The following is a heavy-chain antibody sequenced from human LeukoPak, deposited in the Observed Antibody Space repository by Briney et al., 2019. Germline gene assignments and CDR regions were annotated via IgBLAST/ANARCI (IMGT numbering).Heavy chain of an antibody. J-gene: IGHJ4*02. D-gene: IGHD6-19*01. CDR3: ARSGIAVAGYFDY. CDR2: IRHDASSQ. Sequence: GGSLRLSCAASGFSFSTYGMHWVRQAPGKGLEWVAFIRHDASSQYYADSVKGRFTISRDNSKNTLYLQMNSLRAEDTAVYYCARSGIAVAGYFDYWGQGTLVTVSS. V-gene: IGHV3-30*02. CDR1: GFSFSTYG.